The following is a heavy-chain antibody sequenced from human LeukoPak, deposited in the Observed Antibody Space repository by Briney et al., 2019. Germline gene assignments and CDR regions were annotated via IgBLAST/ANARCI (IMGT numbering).Heavy chain of an antibody. J-gene: IGHJ6*02. CDR1: GGTFSSYA. V-gene: IGHV1-69*04. D-gene: IGHD3-10*01. Sequence: SVNVSCKASGGTFSSYAISWVRQAAGQGLERMGRIIPILGIASYAQKFQGRVTITADKSTSTAYMELSSLRSEDTAVYYCARESPDRFGELFTYYYGMDVWGQGTTVTVSS. CDR2: IIPILGIA. CDR3: ARESPDRFGELFTYYYGMDV.